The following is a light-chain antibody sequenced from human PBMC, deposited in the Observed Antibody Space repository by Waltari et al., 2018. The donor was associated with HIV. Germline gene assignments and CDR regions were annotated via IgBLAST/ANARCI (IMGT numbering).Light chain of an antibody. J-gene: IGKJ4*02. CDR2: GAS. CDR1: QNVENNY. CDR3: QQYGTSPLT. Sequence: LLTQSPGTLSLSPGGRATLYCRASQNVENNYLAWYQQKPGQPPRLLIYGASTRDTGVPDRVGGRGFGTNFTLIISRLEPEDFALYYCQQYGTSPLTFGGGTKVQIK. V-gene: IGKV3-20*01.